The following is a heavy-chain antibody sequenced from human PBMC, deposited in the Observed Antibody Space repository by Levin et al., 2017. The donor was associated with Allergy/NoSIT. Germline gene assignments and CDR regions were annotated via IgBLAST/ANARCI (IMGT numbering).Heavy chain of an antibody. Sequence: GESLKISCAASGFSFSGYAMSWVRQAPGRGLEWVSTISGTGSTTYYAASVKGRFTISRDNSKNTLYLQMNSLSADDTAIYYCASLPSTGTDYWGQGTLVTVSS. V-gene: IGHV3-23*01. CDR2: ISGTGSTT. D-gene: IGHD1-1*01. J-gene: IGHJ4*02. CDR1: GFSFSGYA. CDR3: ASLPSTGTDY.